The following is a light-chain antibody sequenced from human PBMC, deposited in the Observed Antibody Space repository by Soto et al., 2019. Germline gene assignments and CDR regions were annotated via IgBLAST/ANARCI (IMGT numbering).Light chain of an antibody. CDR1: SSDVGGYNY. CDR3: SSYAGSNFYV. J-gene: IGLJ1*01. Sequence: QSALTQPPSASGSPGQSVTISCTGTSSDVGGYNYVSWYQQHPGKAPKLMIYEVCKRPSGVPDRFSGSKSGNTASLTVSGLQAEDEADYYCSSYAGSNFYVFGTGTKLTVL. V-gene: IGLV2-8*01. CDR2: EVC.